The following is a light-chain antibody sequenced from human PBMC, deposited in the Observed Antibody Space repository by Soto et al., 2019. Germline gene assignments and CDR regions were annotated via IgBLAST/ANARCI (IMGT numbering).Light chain of an antibody. CDR2: DTS. CDR3: QQYNNWPGT. V-gene: IGKV3-15*01. J-gene: IGKJ3*01. CDR1: QSVSTN. Sequence: EIVMTQSPPTLSVSPGERATLSCRASQSVSTNLAWYKQKPGQAPRLLTYDTSTRATGLPARFSGSGSGTEFTLTFCSLQSEDFAIYYCQQYNNWPGTFGPGTKVDIK.